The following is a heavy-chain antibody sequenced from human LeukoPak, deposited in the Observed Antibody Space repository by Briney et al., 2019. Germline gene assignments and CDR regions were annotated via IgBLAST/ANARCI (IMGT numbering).Heavy chain of an antibody. V-gene: IGHV3-30*03. CDR1: GFTFSIYG. D-gene: IGHD5-12*01. CDR3: ATPPGSGYDSDY. Sequence: GGSLRLSCAASGFTFSIYGMHWVRQAPGKGLEWVAVISYDGSNKYYADSVKGRFTISRDNSKNTLYLQMNSLRAEDTAVYYCATPPGSGYDSDYWGQGTLVTVSS. CDR2: ISYDGSNK. J-gene: IGHJ4*02.